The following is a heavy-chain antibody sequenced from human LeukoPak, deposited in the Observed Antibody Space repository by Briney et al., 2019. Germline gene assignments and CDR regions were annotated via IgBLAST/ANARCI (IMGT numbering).Heavy chain of an antibody. D-gene: IGHD5-12*01. V-gene: IGHV4-34*01. CDR2: INHSGST. CDR3: ARSGYSGYLPHY. CDR1: GGSFSGYD. J-gene: IGHJ4*02. Sequence: SETLSLTCAVYGGSFSGYDLSWIRQPPGKGLEWIGEINHSGSTNYNPSLKSRVTISVDTSKNQFSLKLSSVTAADTAVYYCARSGYSGYLPHYWGQGTLLTVSS.